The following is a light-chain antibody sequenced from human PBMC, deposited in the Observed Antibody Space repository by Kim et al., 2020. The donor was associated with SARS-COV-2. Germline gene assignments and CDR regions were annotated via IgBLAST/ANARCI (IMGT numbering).Light chain of an antibody. Sequence: VTPGQTANITWSGDKLGEKYACWYQQKPGQSPELVIYQDSKRPSGIPERFSGSNSGNTATLTISGTQAMDEADYYCQAWDSSTVVFGGGTQLTVL. CDR2: QDS. CDR3: QAWDSSTVV. V-gene: IGLV3-1*01. CDR1: KLGEKY. J-gene: IGLJ2*01.